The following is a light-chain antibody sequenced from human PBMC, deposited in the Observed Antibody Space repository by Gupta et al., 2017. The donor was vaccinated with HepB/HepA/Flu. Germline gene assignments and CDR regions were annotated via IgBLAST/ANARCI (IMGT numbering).Light chain of an antibody. Sequence: EIVLTQSPGTLSLSPGERATLSCRASQSVSSSYLAWYQQKPGQAPRLLIYGASSRDTGIPDRFSGSGYGIDFTLTISRREPEDFAVYYCQQYGSSPLWTFGQGTKVEIK. V-gene: IGKV3-20*01. CDR1: QSVSSSY. CDR2: GAS. CDR3: QQYGSSPLWT. J-gene: IGKJ1*01.